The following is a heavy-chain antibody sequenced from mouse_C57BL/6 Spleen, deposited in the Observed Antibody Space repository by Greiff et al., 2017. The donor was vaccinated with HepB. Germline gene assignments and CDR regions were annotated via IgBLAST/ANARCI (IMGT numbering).Heavy chain of an antibody. D-gene: IGHD2-13*01. CDR3: AGERGRGGEVAY. CDR1: GFTFSDYY. V-gene: IGHV5-16*01. CDR2: INYDGSST. J-gene: IGHJ3*01. Sequence: EVQRVESEGGLVQPGSSMKLSCTASGFTFSDYYMAWVRQVPETGLEWVANINYDGSSTYYLDSLKSRFIISRDNAKNILYLQMSSLKSEDTATYDCAGERGRGGEVAYWSQGTLVTVAA.